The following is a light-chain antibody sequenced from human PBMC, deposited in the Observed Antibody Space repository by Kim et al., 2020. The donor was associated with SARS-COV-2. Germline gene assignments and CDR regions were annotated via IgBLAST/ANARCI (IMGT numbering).Light chain of an antibody. V-gene: IGLV1-40*01. J-gene: IGLJ3*02. Sequence: QRVTIAGTGSSSNIGATYDVHWYQQVPGTAPKLVIYENSNRPSGVPDRFSGSKSGTSASLAITGLQAEDEADYYCQSYDNSLSGWVFGGGTQLTVL. CDR3: QSYDNSLSGWV. CDR2: ENS. CDR1: SSNIGATYD.